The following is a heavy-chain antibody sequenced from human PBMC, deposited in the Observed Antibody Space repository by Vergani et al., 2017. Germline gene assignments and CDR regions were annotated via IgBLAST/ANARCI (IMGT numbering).Heavy chain of an antibody. V-gene: IGHV4-59*08. CDR2: VYNSGST. CDR3: ARLLGDAFDI. J-gene: IGHJ3*02. Sequence: QVQLQESGPGLVKPSETLSLTCTVSGGSISSHYWSWIRQPPGKGLEWIGYVYNSGSTNYNPSLKSRVTISVDTSKNQFSLRLNSVTAADTAVYFCARLLGDAFDIWGQGTMLSVSS. CDR1: GGSISSHY.